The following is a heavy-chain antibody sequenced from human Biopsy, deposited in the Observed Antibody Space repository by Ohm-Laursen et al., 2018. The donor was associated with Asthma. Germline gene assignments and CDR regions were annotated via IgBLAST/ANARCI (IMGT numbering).Heavy chain of an antibody. D-gene: IGHD2-15*01. V-gene: IGHV1-69*13. CDR1: GGTFNAYV. J-gene: IGHJ4*02. Sequence: ASVKVSCKSLGGTFNAYVIGWVRQAPGQGLEWMGGINSVFGTTTYPQKFQDRVTITADDSTSTVYMELSSLRSEDTAVYYYARKAGSCISRTCYSLDFWGQGTLVTVSS. CDR3: ARKAGSCISRTCYSLDF. CDR2: INSVFGTT.